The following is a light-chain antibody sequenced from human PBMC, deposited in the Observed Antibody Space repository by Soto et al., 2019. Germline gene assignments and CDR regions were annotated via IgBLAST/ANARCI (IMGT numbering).Light chain of an antibody. CDR1: SSNIGAGYD. CDR3: ATRDDDLYTPI. J-gene: IGLJ2*01. CDR2: NNN. Sequence: QLVLTQPPSVSGAPGQRVTISCTGSSSNIGAGYDVHWYQQLPGTAPKLLIYNNNQRPSGVPDRFSGSKSGTSASLAITGLRSDDEADYYCATRDDDLYTPIIGGGTKLTVL. V-gene: IGLV1-40*01.